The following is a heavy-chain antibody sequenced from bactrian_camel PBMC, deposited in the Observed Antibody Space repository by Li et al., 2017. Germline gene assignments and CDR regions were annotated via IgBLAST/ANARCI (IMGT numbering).Heavy chain of an antibody. Sequence: HVQLVESGGGSVQAGGSPRLSCAASGSIDSVDCLGWFRAGPGKESEEVAVIYLGGGTTYYGDSVKGRFTISKDKAKNTVYLLMNSLEPEDTGMYYCAARPVFSGASCVLDTFYLYKGQGTQVTVS. D-gene: IGHD6*01. CDR1: GSIDSVDC. CDR2: IYLGGGTT. J-gene: IGHJ4*01. V-gene: IGHV3S54*01.